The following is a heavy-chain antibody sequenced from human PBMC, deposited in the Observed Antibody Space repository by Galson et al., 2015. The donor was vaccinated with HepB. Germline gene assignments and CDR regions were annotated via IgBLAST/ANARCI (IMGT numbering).Heavy chain of an antibody. V-gene: IGHV4-59*08. CDR1: GGSISGNY. CDR3: ARVTVIWFGELSVPGYFDL. D-gene: IGHD3-10*01. J-gene: IGHJ2*01. Sequence: LTCSVSGGSISGNYWSWIRQSPGKGLEWIGHIFNSGNTNYKPSLKSRVTISADTPKHLFSLKLTSVTAADTAVYFCARVTVIWFGELSVPGYFDLWGRGTLVTVSS. CDR2: IFNSGNT.